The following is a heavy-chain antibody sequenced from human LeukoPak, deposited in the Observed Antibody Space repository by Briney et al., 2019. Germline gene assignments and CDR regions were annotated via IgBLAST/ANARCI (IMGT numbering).Heavy chain of an antibody. Sequence: PSETLSLTCAVSGFSISSGYYWGWIRQPPGKGLEWIGTIYHSGSTYYNPSLKSRVTMSVDTSKNQFSLNLRYVTAADTAVYYCARRTVVVPPADWGQGTLVTVSS. J-gene: IGHJ4*02. CDR2: IYHSGST. D-gene: IGHD2-2*01. CDR3: ARRTVVVPPAD. CDR1: GFSISSGYY. V-gene: IGHV4-38-2*01.